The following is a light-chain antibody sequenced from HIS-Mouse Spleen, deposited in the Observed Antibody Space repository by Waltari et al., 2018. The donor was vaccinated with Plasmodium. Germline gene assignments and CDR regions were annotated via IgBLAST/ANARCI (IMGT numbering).Light chain of an antibody. CDR1: ALTKNY. J-gene: IGLJ3*02. CDR2: EDS. V-gene: IGLV3-10*01. CDR3: YSTDSSGNHRV. Sequence: SYELTQPPSVSVSPGQTARITCSGDALTKNYASWYQQKSGQPPVLVIYEDSKRPSGIPERFSGSSSGTMATLTISGAQVEDEADYYCYSTDSSGNHRVFGGGTKLTVL.